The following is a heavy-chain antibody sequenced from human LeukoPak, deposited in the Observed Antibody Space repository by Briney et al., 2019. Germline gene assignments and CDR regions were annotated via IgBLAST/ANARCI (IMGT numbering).Heavy chain of an antibody. CDR1: GGSISSYY. V-gene: IGHV4-59*08. Sequence: SETLSLTCTVSGGSISSYYWSWIRQPPGKGLEWIGYIYYSGSTNYNPSPKSRVTISVDTSKNQFSLKLSSVTAADTAVYYCASITVAGIRSGGDYWGQGTLVTVSS. CDR3: ASITVAGIRSGGDY. D-gene: IGHD6-19*01. CDR2: IYYSGST. J-gene: IGHJ4*02.